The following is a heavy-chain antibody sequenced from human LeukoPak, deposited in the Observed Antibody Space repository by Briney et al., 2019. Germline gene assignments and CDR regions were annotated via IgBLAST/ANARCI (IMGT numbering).Heavy chain of an antibody. CDR2: IYPGDSDT. D-gene: IGHD5-18*01. J-gene: IGHJ5*02. CDR1: GYSFTNYW. V-gene: IGHV5-51*01. Sequence: GDSLKISCKASGYSFTNYWIGWVRQMRGKGLEWMGIIYPGDSDTKYTPSFQVKVTISASKSISTAYLRWSSLKASDSAMYYCARRLLGYSYGYGGISWFDPWGQGTLVTVSS. CDR3: ARRLLGYSYGYGGISWFDP.